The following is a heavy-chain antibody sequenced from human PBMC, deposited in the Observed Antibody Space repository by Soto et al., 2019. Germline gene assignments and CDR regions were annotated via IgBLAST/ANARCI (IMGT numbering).Heavy chain of an antibody. V-gene: IGHV4-31*03. Sequence: SETLSLTCTVSGGSISSSSYYWGWLRQPPGKGLEWIGDIYYSGSTYYNPSLKSRVTISVDTSKNQFSLKLSSMTAADTAVYYCASDSTAGYDFWSGYPPTGYYGMYGWGKVTTLTAPS. J-gene: IGHJ6*04. D-gene: IGHD3-3*01. CDR1: GGSISSSSYY. CDR3: ASDSTAGYDFWSGYPPTGYYGMYG. CDR2: IYYSGST.